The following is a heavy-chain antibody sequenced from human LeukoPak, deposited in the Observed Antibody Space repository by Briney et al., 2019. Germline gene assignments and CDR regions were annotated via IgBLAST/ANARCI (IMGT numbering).Heavy chain of an antibody. CDR3: ARQTTVTHFDY. Sequence: SETLSLTCTVSGXSISRYYWSWIRQPPGKGLEWIGYIYDSGSTKYNPSLKSRVTISVDTSKNQFSLKLSSVTAADTAVYYCARQTTVTHFDYWGQGTLVTVSS. CDR1: GXSISRYY. J-gene: IGHJ4*02. D-gene: IGHD4-17*01. V-gene: IGHV4-59*01. CDR2: IYDSGST.